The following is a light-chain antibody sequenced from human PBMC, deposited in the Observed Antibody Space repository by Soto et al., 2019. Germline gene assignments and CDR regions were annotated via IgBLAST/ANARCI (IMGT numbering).Light chain of an antibody. V-gene: IGLV1-47*01. CDR1: SSNIGSNY. J-gene: IGLJ3*02. CDR3: AARDDSLSGVV. Sequence: QSVLTQPPSVSGTPGQRVTISCSGSSSNIGSNYVYWYQQLPGTAPKLLIYRNNERPSGVPVRFSGSKSGASASLAISGLRSEDEADYYCAARDDSLSGVVFGGGTQLTVL. CDR2: RNN.